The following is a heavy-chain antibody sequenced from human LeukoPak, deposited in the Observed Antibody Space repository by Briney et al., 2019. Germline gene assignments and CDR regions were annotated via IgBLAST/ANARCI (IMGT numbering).Heavy chain of an antibody. D-gene: IGHD1-26*01. J-gene: IGHJ4*02. CDR2: INAGNGNT. V-gene: IGHV1-3*01. Sequence: ASVKASCKASGYAFTGYYMHWVRQAPGQGLEWMGWINAGNGNTKYSQKFQGRVTITRDTSASTAYMELSSLRPEDTAVYYCARDMGSGSLHYWGQGTLVTVSS. CDR1: GYAFTGYY. CDR3: ARDMGSGSLHY.